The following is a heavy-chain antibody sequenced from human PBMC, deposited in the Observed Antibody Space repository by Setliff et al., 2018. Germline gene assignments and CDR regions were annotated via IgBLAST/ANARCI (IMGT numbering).Heavy chain of an antibody. V-gene: IGHV3-74*01. J-gene: IGHJ6*03. CDR2: INGDGSIT. CDR3: ASIDWGENFYNMDV. Sequence: LRLSCGASGFTFRKYWMYWVRQVPGKGLVWVARINGDGSITNYADSVKGRFTISRDNARNTLYLQMNSLRGEDTAVYFCASIDWGENFYNMDVWGKGTTVTVSS. D-gene: IGHD7-27*01. CDR1: GFTFRKYW.